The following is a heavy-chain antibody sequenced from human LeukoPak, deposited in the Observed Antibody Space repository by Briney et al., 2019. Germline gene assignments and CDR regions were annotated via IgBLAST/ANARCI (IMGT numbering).Heavy chain of an antibody. V-gene: IGHV4-4*07. CDR2: IYASGST. J-gene: IGHJ3*02. CDR1: GGSITSYY. CDR3: ARDPPGYCSGSSCYGAFNI. D-gene: IGHD2-2*01. Sequence: SETLSLTCTVSGGSITSYYWNWIRQPAEKGLEWIGRIYASGSTNYNPTLKSRVTISIDMSKKQFSLKLTSVTAADTAVYYCARDPPGYCSGSSCYGAFNIWGQGTTVSVPS.